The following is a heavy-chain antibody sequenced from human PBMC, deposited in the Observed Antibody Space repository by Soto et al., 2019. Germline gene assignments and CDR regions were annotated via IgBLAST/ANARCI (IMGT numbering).Heavy chain of an antibody. CDR2: INSDGSST. J-gene: IGHJ5*02. CDR1: GFTFSSYW. Sequence: PGGSLRLSCAASGFTFSSYWMHWVRQAPGRGLVWVSRINSDGSSTSYADSVKGRFTISRDNAKNTLYLQMNSLRAEDTAVYYCARDYYHRGRRLSGFDPWGQGTLVTVSS. D-gene: IGHD3-22*01. CDR3: ARDYYHRGRRLSGFDP. V-gene: IGHV3-74*01.